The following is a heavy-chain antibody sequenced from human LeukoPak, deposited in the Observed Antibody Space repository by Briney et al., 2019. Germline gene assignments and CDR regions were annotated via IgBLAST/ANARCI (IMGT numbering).Heavy chain of an antibody. D-gene: IGHD5/OR15-5a*01. CDR1: GFTFNGFTFNDYA. V-gene: IGHV3-64*01. CDR3: ARERYSVNDFDALDI. CDR2: INGNGGRT. J-gene: IGHJ3*02. Sequence: PAGSLRLSCAASGFTFNGFTFNDYAMHWVRQAPGKGLEYVSGINGNGGRTYYAKSVNGRFTISRDNSKNTLYLQMGSLRDEDMAVYYSARERYSVNDFDALDIWGQGTIVSVSS.